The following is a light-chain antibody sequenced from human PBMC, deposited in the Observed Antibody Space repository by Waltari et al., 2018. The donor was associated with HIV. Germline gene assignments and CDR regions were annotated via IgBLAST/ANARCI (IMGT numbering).Light chain of an antibody. CDR1: PADVGGSTH. J-gene: IGLJ3*02. Sequence: SALTQPPSASGSPGQSVTISCTGTPADVGGSTHVSCHQQHPGKAPKFLIFEVNQRPSGVPNRFSGSKSGNTASLTVSGLQAEDEAHYYCVSYAGVNDRWAFGGGTKLTV. CDR3: VSYAGVNDRWA. CDR2: EVN. V-gene: IGLV2-8*01.